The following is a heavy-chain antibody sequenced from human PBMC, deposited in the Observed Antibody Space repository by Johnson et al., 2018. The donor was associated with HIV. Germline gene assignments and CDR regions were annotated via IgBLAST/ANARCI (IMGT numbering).Heavy chain of an antibody. CDR1: GFTFSNAG. V-gene: IGHV3-66*01. J-gene: IGHJ3*02. Sequence: VQLVESGGGLVKPGGSLRLSCAASGFTFSNAGMSWVRQAPGQGLEWVSGIYSGGSTYSAAPWKGRVTISRDKAKNSLYLQMNSLRAEDTAVYYCARGTPWDAFDIWGQGTMVTVSS. CDR3: ARGTPWDAFDI. CDR2: IYSGGST.